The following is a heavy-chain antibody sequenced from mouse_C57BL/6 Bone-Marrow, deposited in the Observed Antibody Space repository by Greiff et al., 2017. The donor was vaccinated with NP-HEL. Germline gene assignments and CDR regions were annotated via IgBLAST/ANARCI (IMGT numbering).Heavy chain of an antibody. V-gene: IGHV5-9*01. CDR2: ISGGGGNT. CDR1: GFTFSSYT. CDR3: ARRYVGDY. J-gene: IGHJ2*01. Sequence: EVQLVESGGGLVKPGGSLKLSCAASGFTFSSYTMSWVRQTPEKRLEWVATISGGGGNTYYPDSVKGRFTISRDNAKNTLYLQMSSLRSEDTALYYCARRYVGDYWGQGTTLTVSS. D-gene: IGHD2-14*01.